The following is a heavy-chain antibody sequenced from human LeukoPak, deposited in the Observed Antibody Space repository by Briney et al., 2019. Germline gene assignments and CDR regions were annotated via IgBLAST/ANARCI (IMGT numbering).Heavy chain of an antibody. CDR1: GGSISSGDYY. V-gene: IGHV4-30-4*08. CDR3: ARDEVRVGGDAFDI. Sequence: PSQTLSLTCTVSGGSISSGDYYWSWIRQPPGKGLEWIGYIYYSGSTYYNPSLKSRVTISVDTSKNQFSLKLSSVTAADTAVYHCARDEVRVGGDAFDIWGQGRMVTVSS. CDR2: IYYSGST. J-gene: IGHJ3*02. D-gene: IGHD3-16*01.